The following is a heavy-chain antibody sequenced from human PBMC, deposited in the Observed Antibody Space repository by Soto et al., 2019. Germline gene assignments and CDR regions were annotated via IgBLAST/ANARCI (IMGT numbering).Heavy chain of an antibody. CDR2: ISYDGSNK. V-gene: IGHV3-30*18. Sequence: QVQLVESGGGVVQPGRSLRLSCAASGFTFSSYGMHWVRQAPGKGLEWVAVISYDGSNKYYADSVKGRFTISRDNSKNTLYRQRNSLRAEDTAVYYCAKDKGIVGATPHYWGQGTLVTVSS. J-gene: IGHJ4*02. D-gene: IGHD1-26*01. CDR1: GFTFSSYG. CDR3: AKDKGIVGATPHY.